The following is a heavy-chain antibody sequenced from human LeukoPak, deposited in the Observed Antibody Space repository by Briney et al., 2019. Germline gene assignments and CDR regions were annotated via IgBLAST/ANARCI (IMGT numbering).Heavy chain of an antibody. Sequence: GRSLRLSCAASGFTFDDYAMHWVRQAPGKGLEWVSGISCNSGSIGYADSVKGRFTISRDNAKNSLYLQMNSLRAEDTALYYCAKDRAMVNILPRPNYYYYGMDVWGQGTTVTVSS. J-gene: IGHJ6*02. CDR3: AKDRAMVNILPRPNYYYYGMDV. D-gene: IGHD5-18*01. CDR1: GFTFDDYA. V-gene: IGHV3-9*01. CDR2: ISCNSGSI.